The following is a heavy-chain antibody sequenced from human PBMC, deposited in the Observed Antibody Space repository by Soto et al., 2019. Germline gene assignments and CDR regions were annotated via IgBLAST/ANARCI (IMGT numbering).Heavy chain of an antibody. Sequence: VKVSCKASGGTFSSYAISWVRQAPGQGLEWMGGIIPIFGTANYAQKFQGRVTITADESTSTAYMELSSLRSEDTAVYYCARPGGYCSGGSCYSLDYWGQGTLVTVSS. CDR2: IIPIFGTA. V-gene: IGHV1-69*13. CDR1: GGTFSSYA. J-gene: IGHJ4*02. CDR3: ARPGGYCSGGSCYSLDY. D-gene: IGHD2-15*01.